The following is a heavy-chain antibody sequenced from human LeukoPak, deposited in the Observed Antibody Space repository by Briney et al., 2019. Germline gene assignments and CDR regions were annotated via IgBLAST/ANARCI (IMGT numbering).Heavy chain of an antibody. CDR3: ACRKYYDTWSDP. J-gene: IGHJ5*02. D-gene: IGHD3-3*01. Sequence: GESLKISCKGFGYSSTTYWIGWVRQMPGKGLEWMGIIYPGGSYTRYSPSFQGQVTISADQSTSTAYLQWSSLKASDTAIYYCACRKYYDTWSDPWGQGTLVTVSS. V-gene: IGHV5-51*01. CDR1: GYSSTTYW. CDR2: IYPGGSYT.